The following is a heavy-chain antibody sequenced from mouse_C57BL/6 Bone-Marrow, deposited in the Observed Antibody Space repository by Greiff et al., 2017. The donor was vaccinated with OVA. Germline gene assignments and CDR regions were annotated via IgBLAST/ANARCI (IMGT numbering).Heavy chain of an antibody. D-gene: IGHD1-2*01. CDR1: GFTFTAYY. CDR3: ARSIRGYFDY. V-gene: IGHV7-3*01. Sequence: EVQLQESGGGLVQPGGSLSLSCAASGFTFTAYYMSWVRQPPGKALEWLGFIRNKANGYTTEYSASVKGRFTISRDNSQSILYLQMNALRAEDSATYYCARSIRGYFDYWGQGTTLTVSS. J-gene: IGHJ2*01. CDR2: IRNKANGYTT.